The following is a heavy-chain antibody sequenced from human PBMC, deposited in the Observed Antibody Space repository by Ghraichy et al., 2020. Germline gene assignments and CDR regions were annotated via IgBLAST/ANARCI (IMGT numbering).Heavy chain of an antibody. V-gene: IGHV5-51*01. D-gene: IGHD1-26*01. CDR1: GYSFTTYW. Sequence: GESLNISCKASGYSFTTYWIGWVRQMPGKGLEWMGIIYPGDSDTRYSSSFQGQVTISADKSISTAYLQWGSLKASDTAMYYCGRYVGTTHFDYWGQGTLVTVSS. J-gene: IGHJ4*02. CDR3: GRYVGTTHFDY. CDR2: IYPGDSDT.